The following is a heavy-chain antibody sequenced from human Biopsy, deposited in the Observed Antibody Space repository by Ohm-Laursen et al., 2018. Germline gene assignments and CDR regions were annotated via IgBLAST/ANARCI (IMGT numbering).Heavy chain of an antibody. J-gene: IGHJ4*02. CDR2: ITWSGGTT. V-gene: IGHV3-20*01. CDR1: GFTFDDYG. CDR3: ARRGSGDYYFDY. Sequence: SLRLSSTASGFTFDDYGMTWVRQVPGKGLEWVSGITWSGGTTSYVDSVKGRFTISRDNAKKSLYLQMNSLRAEDTALYHCARRGSGDYYFDYWGQGTLVTVSS. D-gene: IGHD4-17*01.